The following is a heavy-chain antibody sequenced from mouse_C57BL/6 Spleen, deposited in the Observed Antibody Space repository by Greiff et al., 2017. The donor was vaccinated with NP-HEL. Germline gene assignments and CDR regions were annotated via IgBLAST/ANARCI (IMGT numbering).Heavy chain of an antibody. CDR3: ARQDGSRGYLDY. Sequence: EVKLMESGGDLVKPGGSLKLSCAASGFTFSSYGMSWVRQTPDKRLEWVATISSGGSYTYYPDSVKGRFTISRDNAKNTLYLQMSRLKSEDTAMYYCARQDGSRGYLDYWGQGTTLTVSS. D-gene: IGHD1-1*01. CDR1: GFTFSSYG. CDR2: ISSGGSYT. V-gene: IGHV5-6*01. J-gene: IGHJ2*01.